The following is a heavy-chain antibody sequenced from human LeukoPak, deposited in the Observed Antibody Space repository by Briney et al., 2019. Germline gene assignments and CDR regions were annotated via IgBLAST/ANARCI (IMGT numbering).Heavy chain of an antibody. CDR1: GFTFSTYW. CDR3: ARRRGDSSSWSYFDY. V-gene: IGHV3-7*01. Sequence: GGSLRLSCAASGFTFSTYWMSWVRQAPEKGLEWVANIKVDGSEKYYVDSVKGRFTISRDNAKNSLYLQMNSLRAEDTAVYYCARRRGDSSSWSYFDYWGQGTLVTVSS. CDR2: IKVDGSEK. J-gene: IGHJ4*02. D-gene: IGHD6-13*01.